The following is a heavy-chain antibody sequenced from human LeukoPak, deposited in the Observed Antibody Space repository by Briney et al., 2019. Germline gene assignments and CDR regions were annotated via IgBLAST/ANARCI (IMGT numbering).Heavy chain of an antibody. CDR1: GFTFSSHW. CDR3: GRGGSPPEALGDAFDI. Sequence: GGSLRLSCVASGFTFSSHWMHWVRRAPGKGLVWVSRVNSDGSSTRYADSVQGRFTISRDNGRNTLYLQMNSLRAGDTAVYYCGRGGSPPEALGDAFDIWGQGTMVTVSS. J-gene: IGHJ3*02. CDR2: VNSDGSST. D-gene: IGHD1-26*01. V-gene: IGHV3-74*01.